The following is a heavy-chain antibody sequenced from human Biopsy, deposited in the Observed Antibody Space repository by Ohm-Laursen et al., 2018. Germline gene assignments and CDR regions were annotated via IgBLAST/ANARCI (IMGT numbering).Heavy chain of an antibody. CDR1: GGTFSNYG. Sequence: SVKVSCKTPGGTFSNYGVNWVRQAPGQGLEWLGGNIPILGTGNYAQKFQDRVTVAADTSTSTATMELRSLRSDDTAVYYCATKLTGYFHHWGQGTLVIVSS. V-gene: IGHV1-69*06. CDR2: NIPILGTG. CDR3: ATKLTGYFHH. J-gene: IGHJ1*01. D-gene: IGHD3-9*01.